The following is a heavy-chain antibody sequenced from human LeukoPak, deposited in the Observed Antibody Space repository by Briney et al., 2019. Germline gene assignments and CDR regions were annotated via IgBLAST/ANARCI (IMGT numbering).Heavy chain of an antibody. CDR3: AREPEYYYDSSGPNDY. D-gene: IGHD3-22*01. V-gene: IGHV1-18*01. J-gene: IGHJ4*02. CDR1: GYTFTTYP. CDR2: ISAYNGNT. Sequence: ASVKVSCKASGYTFTTYPINWVRQAPGQGLEWMGWISAYNGNTNYAQKLQGRVTMTTDTSTSTAYMELRSLRSDDTAVYYCAREPEYYYDSSGPNDYWGQGTLVTVSS.